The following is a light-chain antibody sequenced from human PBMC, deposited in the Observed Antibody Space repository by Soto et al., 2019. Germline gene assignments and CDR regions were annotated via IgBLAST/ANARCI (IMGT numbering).Light chain of an antibody. Sequence: IRMTQSPYTLSASVGDRVTITCRASQSLNNLLAWYQQKPGKAPNLLIYDASRLQSGIPSRFSGSGSGTEFPLAMLCPHADDFAPYYCPQYTTYPYSFGQGTKLEIK. CDR1: QSLNNL. V-gene: IGKV1-5*01. CDR3: PQYTTYPYS. J-gene: IGKJ2*03. CDR2: DAS.